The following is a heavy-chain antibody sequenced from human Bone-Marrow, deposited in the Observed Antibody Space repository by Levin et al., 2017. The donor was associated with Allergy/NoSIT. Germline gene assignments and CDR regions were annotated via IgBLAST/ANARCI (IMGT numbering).Heavy chain of an antibody. D-gene: IGHD5-18*01. CDR3: ATDGYSYAFSYFHH. J-gene: IGHJ1*01. Sequence: GESLKISCTASGFTFSSYAMDWVRQAPGKGLEWVALISYDRRIKNYADSVKGRFTISRDDSKNTLFLQMNDLRPDDTSVYYCATDGYSYAFSYFHHWGQGTLVTVSS. CDR2: ISYDRRIK. CDR1: GFTFSSYA. V-gene: IGHV3-30*04.